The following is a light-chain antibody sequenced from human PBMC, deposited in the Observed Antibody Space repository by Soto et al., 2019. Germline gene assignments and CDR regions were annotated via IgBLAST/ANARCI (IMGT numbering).Light chain of an antibody. CDR1: QSINW. Sequence: DIQLAQSPSTLSASVEDRLIITCRATQSINWLAWYQQKPGKAPKLLIFEASRLESGVPSRFSGSGSGTEFTLTISSLQPDDFGTYYCQHYDTYSPMWTFGQGTKVDIK. V-gene: IGKV1-5*03. CDR2: EAS. J-gene: IGKJ1*01. CDR3: QHYDTYSPMWT.